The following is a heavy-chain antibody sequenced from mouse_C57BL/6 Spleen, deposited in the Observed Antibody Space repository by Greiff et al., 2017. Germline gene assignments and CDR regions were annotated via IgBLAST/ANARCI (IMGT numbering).Heavy chain of an antibody. Sequence: EVQGVESGGGLVQPKGSLKLSCAASGFSFNTYAMNWVRQAPGKGLEWVARIRSKSNNYATYYADSVKDRFTISRDDSESMLYLQMNNLKTEDTAMYYCVRQGHEYYFDYWGQGTTLTVSS. CDR1: GFSFNTYA. J-gene: IGHJ2*01. CDR3: VRQGHEYYFDY. V-gene: IGHV10-1*01. D-gene: IGHD6-1*01. CDR2: IRSKSNNYAT.